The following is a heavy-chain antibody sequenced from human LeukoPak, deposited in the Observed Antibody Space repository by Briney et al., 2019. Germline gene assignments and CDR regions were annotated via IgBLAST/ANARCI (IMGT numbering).Heavy chain of an antibody. V-gene: IGHV3-74*01. Sequence: GGPLRLSCAASGFTLSRYWMHWVRQAPGKGLVWVSRADYDGSDTSYADSVRGRFTISRDNAKNTLYLQMNSLSAEDTAVYYCATLAAAGTNYWGQGTLVTVSS. D-gene: IGHD6-13*01. CDR2: ADYDGSDT. J-gene: IGHJ4*02. CDR3: ATLAAAGTNY. CDR1: GFTLSRYW.